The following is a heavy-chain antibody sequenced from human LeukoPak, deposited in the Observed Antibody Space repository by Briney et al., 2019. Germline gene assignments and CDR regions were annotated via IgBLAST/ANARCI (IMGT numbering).Heavy chain of an antibody. CDR2: IYPGDSDT. CDR3: ARWKDYDSSGFWAFDI. D-gene: IGHD3-22*01. Sequence: GESLKISCKGSGYRFTSYWIGWVRQMPGKGLEWMGIIYPGDSDTRYSPSFQGQVTISADKSISTAYLQWSSLKASDTAMYYCARWKDYDSSGFWAFDIWGQGTMVTVSS. J-gene: IGHJ3*02. V-gene: IGHV5-51*01. CDR1: GYRFTSYW.